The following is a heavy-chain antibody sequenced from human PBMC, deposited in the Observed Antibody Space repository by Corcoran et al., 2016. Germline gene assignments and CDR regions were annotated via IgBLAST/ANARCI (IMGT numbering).Heavy chain of an antibody. CDR2: ISYDGSNK. CDR1: GFTFSSYG. CDR3: AKLEVAVDGEDY. D-gene: IGHD6-19*01. V-gene: IGHV3-30*18. J-gene: IGHJ4*02. Sequence: QVQLVESGGGVVQPGRSLRLSCAASGFTFSSYGMHWVRQAPGKGLEWVAVISYDGSNKYYADSVKGRFTISRDNSKNTLYLQMNSLRAEDTAVYYCAKLEVAVDGEDYWGQGTLVTVSS.